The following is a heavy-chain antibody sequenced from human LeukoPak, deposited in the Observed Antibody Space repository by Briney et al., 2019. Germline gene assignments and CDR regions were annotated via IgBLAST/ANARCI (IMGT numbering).Heavy chain of an antibody. V-gene: IGHV4-31*03. D-gene: IGHD3-22*01. J-gene: IGHJ4*02. CDR1: GGSISSGGYY. Sequence: SQTLSLTCTVSGGSISSGGYYWSWIRQHPGKGLEWIGYIYYSGSTYYNPSLKSRVTISVDTSKNQFSLKLSSVTAADTAVYYCASSYYYGSSGYYYRTAPLDYWGQGTLVTVSS. CDR2: IYYSGST. CDR3: ASSYYYGSSGYYYRTAPLDY.